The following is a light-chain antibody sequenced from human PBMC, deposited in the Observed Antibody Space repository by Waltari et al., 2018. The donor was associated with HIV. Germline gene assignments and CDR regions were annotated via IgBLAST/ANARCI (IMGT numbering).Light chain of an antibody. CDR1: SLRSYY. CDR3: NSRDSSGNHWV. Sequence: SSELTQDPAVSVALGQTVRITCQGDSLRSYYASWYQQKPGQAPLLVIYGKNNRPSGIPDRFSGSSSVNTASLTITGAQAEDEADYYCNSRDSSGNHWVFGGGTKLTVL. V-gene: IGLV3-19*01. CDR2: GKN. J-gene: IGLJ3*02.